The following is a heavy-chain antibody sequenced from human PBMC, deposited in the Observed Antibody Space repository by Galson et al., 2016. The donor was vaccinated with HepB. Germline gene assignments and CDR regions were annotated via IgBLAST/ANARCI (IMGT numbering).Heavy chain of an antibody. D-gene: IGHD2-15*01. Sequence: SETLSLTCTVSGGSISSSNWWSWVRQPPGKGLEWIGDVFHNGNTNYKSSLKSRVTISVDKSKNQFSLNLTSATAADTAVYYCARRLYCSGGSCYIFDSWGQGTLVTVSS. V-gene: IGHV4-4*02. CDR1: GGSISSSNW. CDR3: ARRLYCSGGSCYIFDS. J-gene: IGHJ4*02. CDR2: VFHNGNT.